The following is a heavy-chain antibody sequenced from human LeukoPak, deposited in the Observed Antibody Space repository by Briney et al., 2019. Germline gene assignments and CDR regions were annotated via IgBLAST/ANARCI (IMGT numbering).Heavy chain of an antibody. D-gene: IGHD3-10*01. CDR2: IYYSGST. CDR1: GGSISSYY. CDR3: ARAPGGYGSGSRGAFDI. Sequence: PSETLSLTCTVSGGSISSYYWSWIRQPPGKGLEWIGYIYYSGSTNYNPSLKSRVTISVDTSKNQFSLKVTSVTTADTAVYYCARAPGGYGSGSRGAFDIWGQGTMVTVSS. J-gene: IGHJ3*02. V-gene: IGHV4-59*01.